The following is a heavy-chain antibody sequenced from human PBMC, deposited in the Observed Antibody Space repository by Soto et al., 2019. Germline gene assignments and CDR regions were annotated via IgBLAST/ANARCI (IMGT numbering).Heavy chain of an antibody. CDR2: IYYDGSNE. D-gene: IGHD1-1*01. J-gene: IGHJ6*01. CDR3: ARWWNDEEWVETMDV. V-gene: IGHV3-33*01. CDR1: GFIFSEYG. Sequence: QVQLVESGGAVVQPGGSLRLSCGASGFIFSEYGMHWVRQAPGKGLEWVAVIYYDGSNEHYSESVRGRFTISRDNSKNMLYLEMNSLRAEDTAIYYCARWWNDEEWVETMDVWGQGTTVTVSS.